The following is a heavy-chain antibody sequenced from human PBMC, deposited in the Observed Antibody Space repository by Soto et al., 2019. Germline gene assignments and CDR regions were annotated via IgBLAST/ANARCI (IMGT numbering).Heavy chain of an antibody. D-gene: IGHD6-6*01. CDR2: INPSGGST. Sequence: QGLEWMGIINPSGGSTSYAQKFQGRFTISRDLSGNTLFLQMNSLRLEDTAVYFCAKEMYPRTVLDSSSPWGDYWGQGTLVTVSS. J-gene: IGHJ4*02. CDR3: AKEMYPRTVLDSSSPWGDY. V-gene: IGHV1-46*01.